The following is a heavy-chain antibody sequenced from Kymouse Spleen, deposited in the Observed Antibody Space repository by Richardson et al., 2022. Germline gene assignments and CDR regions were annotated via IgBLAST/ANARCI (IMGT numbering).Heavy chain of an antibody. Sequence: QLQLQESGPGLVKPSETLSLTCTVSGGSISSSSYYWGWIRQPPGKGLEWIGSIYYSGSTYYNPSLKSRVTISVDTSKNQFSLKLSSVTAADTAVYYCARHVYSSGWYGFDYWGQGTLVTVSS. J-gene: IGHJ4*02. CDR2: IYYSGST. CDR1: GGSISSSSYY. CDR3: ARHVYSSGWYGFDY. V-gene: IGHV4-39*01. D-gene: IGHD6-19*01.